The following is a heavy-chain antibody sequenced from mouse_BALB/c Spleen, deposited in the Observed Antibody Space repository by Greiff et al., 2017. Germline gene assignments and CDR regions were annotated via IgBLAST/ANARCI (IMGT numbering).Heavy chain of an antibody. J-gene: IGHJ4*01. Sequence: VQLQQSGTVLARPGASVKMSCKASGYTFTSYWMHWVKQRPGQGLEWIGAIYPGNSDTSYNQKFKGKAKLTAVTSTSTAYMELSSLTNEDSAVYYCTRSGYGSSSYAMDYWGQGTSVTVSS. CDR2: IYPGNSDT. V-gene: IGHV1-5*01. D-gene: IGHD1-1*01. CDR3: TRSGYGSSSYAMDY. CDR1: GYTFTSYW.